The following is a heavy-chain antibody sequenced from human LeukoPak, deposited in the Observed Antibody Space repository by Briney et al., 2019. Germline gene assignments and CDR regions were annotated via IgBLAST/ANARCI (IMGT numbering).Heavy chain of an antibody. Sequence: PGGSLRLSCAASGFSFRNSVMAWVRQAPGKGLEWGSSITTINDIYYSDSVKGRFTISTPNSKRTLYLQIESLSAEDTAVYYFAKDGGSYTGYFDYWGPGTLVSVSS. V-gene: IGHV3-23*05. CDR2: ITTINDI. CDR3: AKDGGSYTGYFDY. D-gene: IGHD1-26*01. CDR1: GFSFRNSV. J-gene: IGHJ4*02.